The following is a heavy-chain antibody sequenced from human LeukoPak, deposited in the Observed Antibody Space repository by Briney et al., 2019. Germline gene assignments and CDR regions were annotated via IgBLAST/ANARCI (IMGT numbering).Heavy chain of an antibody. Sequence: SETLSLTCAVYGGSFSGYYWSWIRQPPGKGLEWIGEINHSRSTNYNPSLKSRVTISVDTSKNQFSLKLSSVTAADTAVYYCARAPLLSWHYYYYGMDVWGQGTTVTVSS. D-gene: IGHD1-26*01. CDR2: INHSRST. CDR3: ARAPLLSWHYYYYGMDV. CDR1: GGSFSGYY. J-gene: IGHJ6*02. V-gene: IGHV4-34*01.